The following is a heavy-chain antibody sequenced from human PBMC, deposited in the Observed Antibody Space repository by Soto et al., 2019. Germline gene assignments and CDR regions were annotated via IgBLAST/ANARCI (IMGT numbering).Heavy chain of an antibody. CDR2: INPSCGST. V-gene: IGHV1-46*01. Sequence: QVQLVQSGAEVKKPGASVKVSCKASGYTFTSYYMHWVRQAPGQGLKWMGIINPSCGSTSYAQKFQGRVTMTRDTSTSTVYMELSSLRSEDTAVYYCARSLDRENMGVDVWGQGTTVTVSS. CDR1: GYTFTSYY. CDR3: ARSLDRENMGVDV. D-gene: IGHD3-16*01. J-gene: IGHJ6*02.